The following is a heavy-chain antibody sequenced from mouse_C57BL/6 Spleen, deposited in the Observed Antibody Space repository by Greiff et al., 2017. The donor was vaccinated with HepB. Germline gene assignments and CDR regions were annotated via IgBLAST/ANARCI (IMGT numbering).Heavy chain of an antibody. CDR1: GYSFTSYY. Sequence: QVQLQQSGPELVKPGASVKISCKASGYSFTSYYIHWVKQRPGQGLEWIGWIYPGSGNTKYNEKFKGKATLTADTSSSTAYMQLSSLTSEDSAVYYCARNYDKVYYAMDYWGQGTSVTVSS. CDR3: ARNYDKVYYAMDY. CDR2: IYPGSGNT. V-gene: IGHV1-66*01. J-gene: IGHJ4*01. D-gene: IGHD2-4*01.